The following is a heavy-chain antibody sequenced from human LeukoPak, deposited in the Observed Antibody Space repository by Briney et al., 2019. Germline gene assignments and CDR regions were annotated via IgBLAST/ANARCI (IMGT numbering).Heavy chain of an antibody. CDR2: ISSSSSYI. Sequence: MSGGSLRLSCAASGFTFSSYSMNWVRQAPGKGLEWVSSISSSSSYIYYADSVKGRFTISRDNAKNSLYLQMNSLRAEDTAVYYCARDRDRNKPPFDYWGQGTLVTVSS. V-gene: IGHV3-21*01. CDR3: ARDRDRNKPPFDY. D-gene: IGHD1/OR15-1a*01. J-gene: IGHJ4*02. CDR1: GFTFSSYS.